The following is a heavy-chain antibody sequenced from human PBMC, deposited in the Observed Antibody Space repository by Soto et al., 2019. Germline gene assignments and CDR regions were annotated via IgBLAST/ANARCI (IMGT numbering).Heavy chain of an antibody. V-gene: IGHV3-23*01. CDR1: QFTFSAYG. Sequence: DEQLLESGGGLVQPGGSLRLACAASQFTFSAYGMSWVRQAPGKGLEWVSTIVVSGDGTYYADSVKGRFSISRDNSKSTLFLQMNRLRAEDTAVYYCAKDFNRGAFDIWGQGTMVTVSS. CDR3: AKDFNRGAFDI. J-gene: IGHJ3*02. CDR2: IVVSGDGT.